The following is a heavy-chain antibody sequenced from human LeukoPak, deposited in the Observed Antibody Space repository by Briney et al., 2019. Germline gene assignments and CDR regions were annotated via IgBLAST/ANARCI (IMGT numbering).Heavy chain of an antibody. D-gene: IGHD3-22*01. CDR3: ARETYYYDSSGYPDAFDI. CDR2: IKQDGSEK. V-gene: IGHV3-7*01. J-gene: IGHJ3*02. Sequence: PGGSLRLSCAASGFTFSSYWMSWVRQAPGKGLEWVANIKQDGSEKYYVDSEKGRFTISRDNAKNSLYLQMNSLRAEDTAVYYCARETYYYDSSGYPDAFDIWGQGTMVTVSS. CDR1: GFTFSSYW.